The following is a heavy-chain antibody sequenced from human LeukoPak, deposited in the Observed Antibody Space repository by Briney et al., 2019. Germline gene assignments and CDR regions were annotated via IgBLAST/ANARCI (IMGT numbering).Heavy chain of an antibody. D-gene: IGHD1-26*01. Sequence: PSEALSLTCTVSGGSISGSGSSYYRVWIRQPPGKGLEWIGSLYYSGSTYYNPSLKSRITISVDTSENQFSLELSSVTAADTAVYFCARTPRYSGNYYNAFDIWGLGTTVTVSS. V-gene: IGHV4-39*01. CDR2: LYYSGST. J-gene: IGHJ3*02. CDR3: ARTPRYSGNYYNAFDI. CDR1: GGSISGSGSSYY.